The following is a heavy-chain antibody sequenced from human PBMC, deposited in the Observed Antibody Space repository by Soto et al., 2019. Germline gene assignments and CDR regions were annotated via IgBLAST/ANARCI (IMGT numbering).Heavy chain of an antibody. CDR1: GGSISSGDYY. Sequence: QVQLQESGPGLVKPSQTLSLTCTVSGGSISSGDYYWSWIRQPPGKGLEWIGYIYYSGSTYYNPSLKSRVTIAVDTSKNQSSLKLSSVTAADTAVYYCARVADILTGYSHYFDYWGQGTLVTVSS. CDR2: IYYSGST. V-gene: IGHV4-30-4*01. CDR3: ARVADILTGYSHYFDY. J-gene: IGHJ4*02. D-gene: IGHD3-9*01.